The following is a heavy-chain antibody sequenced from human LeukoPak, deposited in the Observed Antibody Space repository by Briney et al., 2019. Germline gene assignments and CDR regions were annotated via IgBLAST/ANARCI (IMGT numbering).Heavy chain of an antibody. D-gene: IGHD6-19*01. Sequence: TLSLTCTVSGGSISSGSYYWSWIRQPAGKGLEWIGRIYTSGSTNYNPSLKSRVTISVDTSKNQFSLKLSSVTAADTAVYYCARGSGAVAGTVFDYWGQGTLVTVSS. CDR1: GGSISSGSYY. CDR3: ARGSGAVAGTVFDY. J-gene: IGHJ4*02. CDR2: IYTSGST. V-gene: IGHV4-61*02.